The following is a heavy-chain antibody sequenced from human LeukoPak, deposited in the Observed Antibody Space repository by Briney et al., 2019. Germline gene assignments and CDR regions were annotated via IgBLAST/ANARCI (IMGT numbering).Heavy chain of an antibody. V-gene: IGHV1-46*01. CDR1: GYTLTSYY. Sequence: ASVKVSCKASGYTLTSYYMHWVRQAPGQGLEWMGIIDPSDGSTIYAQKFQGRVTMTRDTSTSTVHMELSSLRSDDTAVYYCARDLSPEYSSGWYPPKEFDYWGQGTLVTVSS. CDR3: ARDLSPEYSSGWYPPKEFDY. CDR2: IDPSDGST. J-gene: IGHJ4*02. D-gene: IGHD6-19*01.